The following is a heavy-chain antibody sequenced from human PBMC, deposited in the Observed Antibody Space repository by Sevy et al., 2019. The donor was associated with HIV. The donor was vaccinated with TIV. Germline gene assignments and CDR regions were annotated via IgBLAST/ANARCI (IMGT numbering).Heavy chain of an antibody. CDR3: ARDRGGGGFGELWDYYYGMDV. CDR2: ISYDGSNK. J-gene: IGHJ6*02. CDR1: GFTFSSYS. Sequence: GGSLRLSCAASGFTFSSYSMHWVRQAPGKGLEWVAVISYDGSNKCYADSVKGRFTIYRDNSKNTLYLQMNSLIAEDTAGYYCARDRGGGGFGELWDYYYGMDVWGQGTTVTVSS. D-gene: IGHD3-10*01. V-gene: IGHV3-30-3*01.